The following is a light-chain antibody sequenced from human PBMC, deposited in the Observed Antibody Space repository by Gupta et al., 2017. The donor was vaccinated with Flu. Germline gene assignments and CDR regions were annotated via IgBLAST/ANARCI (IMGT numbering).Light chain of an antibody. Sequence: GALSLSPGERATLSCRASQSVSSSNLAWYQQKPGQAPRLLIYGASSRATGIPDRFSGSGSGTDFTLTIRRLDPEDFAVYYCQQYGSSPRTFGPGTKVEIK. V-gene: IGKV3-20*01. CDR1: QSVSSSN. CDR2: GAS. CDR3: QQYGSSPRT. J-gene: IGKJ1*01.